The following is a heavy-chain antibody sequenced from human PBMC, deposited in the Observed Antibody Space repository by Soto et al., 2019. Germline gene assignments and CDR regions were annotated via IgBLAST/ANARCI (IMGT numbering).Heavy chain of an antibody. V-gene: IGHV3-33*01. D-gene: IGHD3-16*02. CDR3: AREYDYVWGSYRYTEYYFDY. J-gene: IGHJ4*02. CDR1: SFTFSSYG. CDR2: IWYDGSNK. Sequence: LSXGASSFTFSSYGMHWVRQAPGKGLEWVAVIWYDGSNKYYADSVKGRFTISRDNSKNTLYLQMNSLRAEDTAVYYCAREYDYVWGSYRYTEYYFDYWGQGTLVTSPQ.